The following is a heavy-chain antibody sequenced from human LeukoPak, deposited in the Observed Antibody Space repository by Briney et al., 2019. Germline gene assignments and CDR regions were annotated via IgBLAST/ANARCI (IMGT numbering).Heavy chain of an antibody. CDR1: GFTFSSYG. CDR2: IWYDGSNK. CDR3: ARDYYYDSSGYFGFLDY. Sequence: GGSLRLSCAASGFTFSSYGMHWVRQAPGKGLEWVAVIWYDGSNKYYADSVKGRFTISRDNSKSTLYLQMNSLRAEDTAVYYCARDYYYDSSGYFGFLDYWGQGTLVTVSS. V-gene: IGHV3-33*01. J-gene: IGHJ4*02. D-gene: IGHD3-22*01.